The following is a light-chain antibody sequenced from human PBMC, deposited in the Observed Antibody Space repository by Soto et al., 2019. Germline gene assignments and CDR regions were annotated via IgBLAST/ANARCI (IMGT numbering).Light chain of an antibody. V-gene: IGLV1-51*01. Sequence: QSALTHPPSVSAAAGQKVTISCSGSSSNIGNNYVSWYQQLPGTAPKLLIYDNNKRPSGIPDRFSGSKSGTSATLGITGLQTGDEADYYCGTWDSSLSAYVFGTGTKVTVL. CDR1: SSNIGNNY. J-gene: IGLJ1*01. CDR3: GTWDSSLSAYV. CDR2: DNN.